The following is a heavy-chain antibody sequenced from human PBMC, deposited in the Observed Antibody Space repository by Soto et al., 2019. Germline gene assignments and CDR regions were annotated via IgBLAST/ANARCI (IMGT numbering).Heavy chain of an antibody. D-gene: IGHD2-15*01. J-gene: IGHJ4*02. CDR3: TREAVVVVAATHPFDY. Sequence: GGSLRLSCTASGFTFGDYAMSWFRQAPGKGLEWESFIRSKAYGGTTEYNASVKGRFTISRDDSKSIAYLQMNSLKTEDTAVYYCTREAVVVVAATHPFDYWGQGTLVTVSS. V-gene: IGHV3-49*01. CDR2: IRSKAYGGTT. CDR1: GFTFGDYA.